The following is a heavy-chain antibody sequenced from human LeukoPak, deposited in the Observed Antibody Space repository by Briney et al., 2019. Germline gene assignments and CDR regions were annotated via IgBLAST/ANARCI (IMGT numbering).Heavy chain of an antibody. D-gene: IGHD5-18*01. CDR1: GASISTYY. CDR3: VRGRDTGMD. J-gene: IGHJ4*02. V-gene: IGHV4-59*01. CDR2: IYYSGTT. Sequence: SETLSLTCIVSGASISTYYWSWIRQPPGKGLEWIGYIYYSGTTNYNPSLKSRVTISVDTSKNQFSLKLRSVTAADTAVYYCVRGRDTGMDWGQGALVTVSS.